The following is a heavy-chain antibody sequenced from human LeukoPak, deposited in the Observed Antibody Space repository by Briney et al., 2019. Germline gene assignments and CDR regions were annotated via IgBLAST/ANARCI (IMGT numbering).Heavy chain of an antibody. CDR1: GFTVSNNY. J-gene: IGHJ4*02. Sequence: GGSLRLSCAASGFTVSNNYMNWVRQAPGKGLEWVSLIYSGGTTYYADSVKGRFTISRDGSKNTLYLQMNSLRVEDTAVYYCARDPPAVAANTYGWGQGTLVTVSS. CDR3: ARDPPAVAANTYG. V-gene: IGHV3-66*01. D-gene: IGHD4/OR15-4a*01. CDR2: IYSGGTT.